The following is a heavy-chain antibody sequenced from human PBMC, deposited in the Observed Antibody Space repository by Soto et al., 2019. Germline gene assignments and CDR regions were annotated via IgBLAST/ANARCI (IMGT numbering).Heavy chain of an antibody. V-gene: IGHV3-23*01. D-gene: IGHD2-15*01. CDR1: GFTFSSYA. J-gene: IGHJ6*03. Sequence: EVQLLESGGGLVQPGGSRRLSCAASGFTFSSYAMSWVRQAPGKGLEWVSTISDSGSTYYADSVKGRFTISRDISKNTLYVAMRRLRAKDTAVYYCAKGGEGYCSGTSCLYHMDAWGKGTTVTVSS. CDR2: ISDSGST. CDR3: AKGGEGYCSGTSCLYHMDA.